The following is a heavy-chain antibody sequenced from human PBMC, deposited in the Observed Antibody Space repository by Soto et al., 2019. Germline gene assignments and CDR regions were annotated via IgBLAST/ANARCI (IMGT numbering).Heavy chain of an antibody. Sequence: SETLSLTCTVSGGSISSYYWGWIRQPPGKGLEWIGYIYYSGSTNYNPPLKSRVTISVDTSKNQFSLKLSSVTAADTAVYYCARLGYCSGGSCYENWFDPWGQGTLVTVSS. CDR2: IYYSGST. D-gene: IGHD2-15*01. CDR1: GGSISSYY. J-gene: IGHJ5*02. V-gene: IGHV4-59*08. CDR3: ARLGYCSGGSCYENWFDP.